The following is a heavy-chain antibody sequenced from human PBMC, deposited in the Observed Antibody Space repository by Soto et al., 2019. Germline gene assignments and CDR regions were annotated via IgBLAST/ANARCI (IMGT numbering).Heavy chain of an antibody. CDR3: ATYYDSSGYSAEYFQH. J-gene: IGHJ1*01. CDR2: ISSGGSTI. CDR1: GFTFSSYE. Sequence: PGGSLRLSCAASGFTFSSYEMNWVRQAPGKGLEWVSYISSGGSTIYYADSVRGRFTISRDNAKNSLYLQMNSLRAEDTAVYYCATYYDSSGYSAEYFQHWGQGTLVTVSS. D-gene: IGHD3-22*01. V-gene: IGHV3-48*03.